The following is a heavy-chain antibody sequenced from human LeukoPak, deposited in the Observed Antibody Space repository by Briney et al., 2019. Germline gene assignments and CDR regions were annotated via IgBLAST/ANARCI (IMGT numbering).Heavy chain of an antibody. D-gene: IGHD3-9*01. CDR2: IFYSGST. Sequence: SQTLSLTCTVSGGSINSGVYYWSWIRQYPGKGLEWIGSIFYSGSTYYNPSLKSRFTISVDTSKNQFSLKLSSVTAADTAVYYYAREYSDILTGYYLFDSWGQGTLVTVSS. CDR3: AREYSDILTGYYLFDS. CDR1: GGSINSGVYY. J-gene: IGHJ4*02. V-gene: IGHV4-31*03.